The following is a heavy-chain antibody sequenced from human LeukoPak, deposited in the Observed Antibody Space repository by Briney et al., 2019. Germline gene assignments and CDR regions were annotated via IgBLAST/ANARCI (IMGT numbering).Heavy chain of an antibody. Sequence: GRSLRLSCAASGFTFSSYSMNWVRQAPGKGLEWVSSISSSSSYIYYADSVKGRFTISRDNAKNSLYLQMNSLRAEDTAVYYCARDTTPGYSSGWYGYFDLWGRGTLVTVSS. D-gene: IGHD6-19*01. V-gene: IGHV3-21*01. J-gene: IGHJ2*01. CDR1: GFTFSSYS. CDR2: ISSSSSYI. CDR3: ARDTTPGYSSGWYGYFDL.